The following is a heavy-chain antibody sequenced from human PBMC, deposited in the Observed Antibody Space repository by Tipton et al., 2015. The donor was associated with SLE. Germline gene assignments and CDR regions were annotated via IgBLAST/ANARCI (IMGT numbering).Heavy chain of an antibody. CDR3: ARQNIVATRGAFDI. V-gene: IGHV4-31*03. CDR2: IYYSGST. CDR1: GGSISSGGYC. Sequence: TLSLTCTVSGGSISSGGYCWSWIRQHPGKGLEWIGYIYYSGSTYYNPSLKSRVTISVDTSKNQFSLRLSSVTAADTAVYYCARQNIVATRGAFDIWGQGTMVTVSS. D-gene: IGHD5-12*01. J-gene: IGHJ3*02.